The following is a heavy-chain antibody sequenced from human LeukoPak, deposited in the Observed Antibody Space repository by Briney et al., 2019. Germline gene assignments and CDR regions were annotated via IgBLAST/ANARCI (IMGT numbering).Heavy chain of an antibody. J-gene: IGHJ4*02. CDR3: ARHSYSSGWYGKINY. D-gene: IGHD6-19*01. CDR2: IYYSGST. Sequence: PSETLSLTCTVSGGSISSYYWSWIRQPXXXXLEWIGYIYYSGSTNYNPSLKSRVTISVDTSKNQFSLKLSSVTAADTAVYYCARHSYSSGWYGKINYWGQGTLVTVSS. V-gene: IGHV4-59*08. CDR1: GGSISSYY.